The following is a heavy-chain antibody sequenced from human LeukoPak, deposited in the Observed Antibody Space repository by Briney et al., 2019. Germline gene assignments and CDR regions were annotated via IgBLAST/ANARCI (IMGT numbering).Heavy chain of an antibody. D-gene: IGHD3-10*01. CDR1: GFTFSSYG. V-gene: IGHV3-33*01. CDR2: IWYDGSNK. J-gene: IGHJ4*02. Sequence: GGSLRLSCAASGFTFSSYGMHWVRQAPGKGLEWVAVIWYDGSNKCYADSVKGRFTISRDNSKNTLYLQMNSLRAEDTAVYYCARDSGYYGSANYFDYWGQGTLVTVSS. CDR3: ARDSGYYGSANYFDY.